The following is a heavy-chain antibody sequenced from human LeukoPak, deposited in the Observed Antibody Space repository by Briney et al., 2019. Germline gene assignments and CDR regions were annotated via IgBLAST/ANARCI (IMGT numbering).Heavy chain of an antibody. J-gene: IGHJ4*02. CDR1: GASMSSGGFS. CDR2: VFHSGST. CDR3: ARQSFSGDFDY. D-gene: IGHD3-3*02. Sequence: SQTLYLTCAVSGASMSSGGFSWSWIRQPPGKGLEWIGFVFHSGSTHYNPSLKSRVTMSIDTSKNLFSLNLISVTAADTALYYCARQSFSGDFDYWGQGILVTVSS. V-gene: IGHV4-30-2*01.